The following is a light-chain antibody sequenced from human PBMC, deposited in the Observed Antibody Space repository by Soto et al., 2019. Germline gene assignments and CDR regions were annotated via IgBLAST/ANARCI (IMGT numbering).Light chain of an antibody. Sequence: QSALTQPPSASGSPGQSVTISCTGTSSDVGAYNYVSWYQQHPVKAPKLMIYEVTKRPSGVPDRFSGSKSGNTASLTVSGLQAEDEADYYCSSYADSISVLFGGGTKVTVL. V-gene: IGLV2-8*01. J-gene: IGLJ3*02. CDR1: SSDVGAYNY. CDR2: EVT. CDR3: SSYADSISVL.